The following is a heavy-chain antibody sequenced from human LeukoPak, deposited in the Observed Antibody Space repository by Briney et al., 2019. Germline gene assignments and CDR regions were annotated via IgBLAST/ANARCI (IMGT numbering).Heavy chain of an antibody. Sequence: GASVKVSCKASGYTFTSYGISWVRQAPGQGLEWMGWISAYNGNTNYAQKLQGGVTMTTDTSTSTAYMELRSLRSDDTAVYYCARRPLDGSYLNDYYYYYYMDVWGKGTTVTISS. CDR3: ARRPLDGSYLNDYYYYYYMDV. CDR1: GYTFTSYG. CDR2: ISAYNGNT. V-gene: IGHV1-18*01. J-gene: IGHJ6*03. D-gene: IGHD1-26*01.